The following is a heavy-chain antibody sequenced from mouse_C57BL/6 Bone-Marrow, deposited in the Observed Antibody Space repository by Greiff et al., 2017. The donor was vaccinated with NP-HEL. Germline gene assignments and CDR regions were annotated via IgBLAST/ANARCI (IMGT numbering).Heavy chain of an antibody. J-gene: IGHJ4*01. CDR3: ARDGNYVRYYYAMDY. CDR2: INPYNGGT. V-gene: IGHV1-19*01. CDR1: GYTFTDYY. D-gene: IGHD2-1*01. Sequence: VQLKQSGPVLVKPGASVKMSCKASGYTFTDYYMNWVKQSHGKSLEWIGVINPYNGGTSYNQKFKGKATLTVDKSSSTASMELNSLTSEDSAVYYCARDGNYVRYYYAMDYWGQGTSVTVSS.